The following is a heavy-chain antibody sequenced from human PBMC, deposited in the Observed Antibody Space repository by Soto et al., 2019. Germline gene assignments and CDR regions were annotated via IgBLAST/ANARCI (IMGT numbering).Heavy chain of an antibody. Sequence: SETLSLTCTVSGGSISSSSYYWGWIRQPPGKGLEWIGSIYYSGSTYYNPSLKSRVTISVDTSKNQFSLKLSSVTAADTAVYYCARLKRYFDFAFDYWGQGTLVTVSS. D-gene: IGHD3-9*01. CDR1: GGSISSSSYY. CDR2: IYYSGST. V-gene: IGHV4-39*01. CDR3: ARLKRYFDFAFDY. J-gene: IGHJ4*02.